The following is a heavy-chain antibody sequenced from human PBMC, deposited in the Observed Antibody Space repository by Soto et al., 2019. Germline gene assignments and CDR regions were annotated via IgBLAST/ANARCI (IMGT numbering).Heavy chain of an antibody. V-gene: IGHV4-39*01. CDR3: ARRYCSGGTCYWFDP. D-gene: IGHD2-15*01. CDR1: GGSISSGGYY. J-gene: IGHJ5*02. Sequence: SETLSLTCTVSGGSISSGGYYWGWIRQPPGMGLELIANIYYDGSTYYNPSLKSRVTISVDTSKNQFSLKLSSVTASDTAVYYCARRYCSGGTCYWFDPWGQGTLVTVSS. CDR2: IYYDGST.